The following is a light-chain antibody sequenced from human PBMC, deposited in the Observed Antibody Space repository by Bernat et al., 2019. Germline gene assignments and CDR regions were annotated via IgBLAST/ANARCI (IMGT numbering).Light chain of an antibody. CDR2: GNS. J-gene: IGLJ2*01. CDR3: QSYDSSLSGSV. CDR1: SSNIGAGYD. V-gene: IGLV1-40*01. Sequence: QSVLTQPPSVSGAPGQRVTISCTGSSSNIGAGYDVHWYQQLPGTAPKRLIYGNSNRPSGVTDRFSGSKSGASASLAITGRQAEGEADYYCQSYDSSLSGSVFGGGTKLTVL.